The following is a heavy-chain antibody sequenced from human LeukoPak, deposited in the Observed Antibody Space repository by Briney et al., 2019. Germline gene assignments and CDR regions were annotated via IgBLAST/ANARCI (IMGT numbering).Heavy chain of an antibody. D-gene: IGHD3-10*01. V-gene: IGHV4-59*11. CDR3: ARKTDAKSYYPD. J-gene: IGHJ4*02. Sequence: SETLSLTCSVSGASISSHYWSWIRQPPGKGLEWIGYIYYSVRTNYNPSLKSRVTISVDMPNNQFSLKMSSVTAADTAVYYCARKTDAKSYYPDWGQGTLVTVSS. CDR2: IYYSVRT. CDR1: GASISSHY.